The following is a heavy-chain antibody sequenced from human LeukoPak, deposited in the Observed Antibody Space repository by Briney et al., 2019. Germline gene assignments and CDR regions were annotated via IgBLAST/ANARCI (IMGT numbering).Heavy chain of an antibody. CDR1: GYTFTSSY. CDR3: ARDYYGSGSYRDAFDI. J-gene: IGHJ3*02. V-gene: IGHV1-46*01. Sequence: ASVKVSCKASGYTFTSSYMRWVRQAPGQGLEWMGIINPSGGSTSYAQKFQGRVTMTRDTSTSTVYMELSSLRSEDTAVYYCARDYYGSGSYRDAFDIWGQGTMVTVSS. D-gene: IGHD3-10*01. CDR2: INPSGGST.